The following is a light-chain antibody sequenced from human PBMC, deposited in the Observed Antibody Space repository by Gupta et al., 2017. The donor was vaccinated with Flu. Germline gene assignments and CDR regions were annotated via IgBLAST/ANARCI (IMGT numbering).Light chain of an antibody. CDR1: RSNIGVTS. J-gene: IGLJ3*02. CDR3: GAWDVGLECGL. V-gene: IGLV1-51*02. CDR2: END. Sequence: QAVLQPPSSFSSAPGQKVTISSSGSRSNIGVTSVYWYQQLPGTAPKLLMYENDQRPSGVPDRFSGSKSGTSATLVIAGLQSGEEAEYYWGAWDVGLECGLFGGGTKLTVL.